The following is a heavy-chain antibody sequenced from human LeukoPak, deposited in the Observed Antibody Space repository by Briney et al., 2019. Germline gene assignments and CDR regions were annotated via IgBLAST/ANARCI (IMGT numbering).Heavy chain of an antibody. V-gene: IGHV1-46*01. CDR1: GYTFTSYY. J-gene: IGHJ4*02. CDR3: ATERQQYFDY. CDR2: INPSGGST. Sequence: ASVKVSCKASGYTFTSYYMHWVRQAPGQGLEWMGIINPSGGSTSYAQKFQGRVTMTRDTSTSTVYMELSSLRTEDTALYYCATERQQYFDYWGQGTLVTVSS.